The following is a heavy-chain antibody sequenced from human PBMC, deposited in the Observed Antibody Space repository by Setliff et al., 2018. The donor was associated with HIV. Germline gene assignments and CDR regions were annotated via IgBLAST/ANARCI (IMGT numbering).Heavy chain of an antibody. CDR2: IHTSGGT. V-gene: IGHV4-4*09. D-gene: IGHD2-2*01. J-gene: IGHJ3*01. CDR3: ARHQLLIYDVFDV. Sequence: SETLSLTCTVSGGSISSYYWSWIRQPPGKGLEWIGYIHTSGGTNYSPSLESRGTISVDTSKNQFSLKLTSVTAADTAVYYCARHQLLIYDVFDVWGQGTMGTVS. CDR1: GGSISSYY.